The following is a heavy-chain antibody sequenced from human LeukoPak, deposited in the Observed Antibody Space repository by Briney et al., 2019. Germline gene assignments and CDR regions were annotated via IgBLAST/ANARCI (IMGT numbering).Heavy chain of an antibody. V-gene: IGHV1-2*02. D-gene: IGHD5-18*01. CDR1: GYTFTGYY. CDR3: ARDGKERGYSLYYFDY. J-gene: IGHJ4*02. CDR2: INPNSGGT. Sequence: GASVEVSCKSSGYTFTGYYIHWVRQAPGQGLEWMGWINPNSGGTNYAQKFQGRITMTRDTSISTAYMELSRLTSDDTAVYYCARDGKERGYSLYYFDYWGQGTLVSVSS.